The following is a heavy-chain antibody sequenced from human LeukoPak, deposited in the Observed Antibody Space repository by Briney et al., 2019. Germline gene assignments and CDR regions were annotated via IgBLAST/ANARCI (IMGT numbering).Heavy chain of an antibody. D-gene: IGHD3-22*01. J-gene: IGHJ4*02. V-gene: IGHV3-23*01. CDR1: VITLSNYG. CDR3: AKRGVVIRVILVGFHKEAYYFDS. Sequence: GGSLRLSCAVSVITLSNYGMSWVRQSPGKGLEWVAGISDSGGRTNYADSVKGRFTISRDNPKNTLYLQMNSLRAEDTAVYFCAKRGVVIRVILVGFHKEAYYFDSWGQGALVTVSS. CDR2: ISDSGGRT.